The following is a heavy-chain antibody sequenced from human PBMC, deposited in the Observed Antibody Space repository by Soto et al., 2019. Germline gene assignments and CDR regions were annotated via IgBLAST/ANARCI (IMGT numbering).Heavy chain of an antibody. V-gene: IGHV4-59*01. CDR3: ARGSVTTDY. CDR1: GGSISSYY. D-gene: IGHD4-17*01. J-gene: IGHJ4*02. CDR2: IYYSGST. Sequence: SETLSITCTVSGGSISSYYWSWIRQPPGKGLEWIGYIYYSGSTNYNPSLKSRVTISVDTSKNQFSLKLSSVTAADTAVYYCARGSVTTDYWGQGTLVTVSS.